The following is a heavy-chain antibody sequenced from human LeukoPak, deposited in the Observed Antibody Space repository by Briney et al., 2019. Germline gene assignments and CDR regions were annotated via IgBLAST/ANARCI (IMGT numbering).Heavy chain of an antibody. CDR2: ISGSGGRS. V-gene: IGHV3-23*01. Sequence: GGSLRLSCAASGFTFSSYWMSWVRQAPGKGLEWVSTISGSGGRSYSEDPVKGRFTISRDNSRNTLYLQMNSPRVEDTAIYYCAKGGPQFFDYWGQGTLVTVSS. CDR1: GFTFSSYW. CDR3: AKGGPQFFDY. D-gene: IGHD5-24*01. J-gene: IGHJ4*02.